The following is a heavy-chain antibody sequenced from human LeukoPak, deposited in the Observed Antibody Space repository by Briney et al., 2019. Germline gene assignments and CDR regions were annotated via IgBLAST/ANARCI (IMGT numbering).Heavy chain of an antibody. Sequence: GGSLRLSCAASGFTFSSDSMHWVRQAPGKGLEWVSYISSSGSTIYYADSLKGRFTISRDNAKNSLYLQMNSLRAEDTAVYYCARDRYYYDSSGNYRYWYFDLWGRGTLVTVSS. D-gene: IGHD3-22*01. J-gene: IGHJ2*01. V-gene: IGHV3-48*04. CDR1: GFTFSSDS. CDR2: ISSSGSTI. CDR3: ARDRYYYDSSGNYRYWYFDL.